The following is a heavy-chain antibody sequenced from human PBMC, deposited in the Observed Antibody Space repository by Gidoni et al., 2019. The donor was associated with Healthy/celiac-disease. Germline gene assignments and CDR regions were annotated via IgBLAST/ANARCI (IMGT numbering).Heavy chain of an antibody. CDR3: AHRQPTVHYYDSSGYSSYFDY. CDR1: GFSLSTSGVG. CDR2: IYWDDDK. Sequence: QITLKESGPTLVKPTQTLTLTCTFSGFSLSTSGVGVGWIRQPPGKALEWLALIYWDDDKRYSPSLKSRLTITKDTSKNQVVLTMTNMDPVDTATYYCAHRQPTVHYYDSSGYSSYFDYWGQGTLVTVSS. J-gene: IGHJ4*02. V-gene: IGHV2-5*02. D-gene: IGHD3-22*01.